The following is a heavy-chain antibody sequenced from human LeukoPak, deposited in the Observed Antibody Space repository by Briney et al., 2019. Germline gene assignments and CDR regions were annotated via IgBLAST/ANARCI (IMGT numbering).Heavy chain of an antibody. CDR1: GFTFDDHG. D-gene: IGHD3-22*01. Sequence: GGSLKLSCTASGFTFDDHGMSWVRQAPGKGLEWVSYISSSGSTIYYADSVKGRFTISRDNAKNSLYLQMNSLRAEDTAVYYCARAARYYYDSSGYCYYWGQGTLVTVSS. CDR3: ARAARYYYDSSGYCYY. CDR2: ISSSGSTI. J-gene: IGHJ4*02. V-gene: IGHV3-11*01.